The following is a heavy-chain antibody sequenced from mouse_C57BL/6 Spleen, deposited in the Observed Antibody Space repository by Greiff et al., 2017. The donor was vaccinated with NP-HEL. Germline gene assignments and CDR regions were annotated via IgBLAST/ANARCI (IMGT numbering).Heavy chain of an antibody. CDR2: INPNNGGT. D-gene: IGHD2-1*01. CDR3: ASGNYGGENY. V-gene: IGHV1-26*01. J-gene: IGHJ2*01. CDR1: GYTFTDYY. Sequence: EVQLHQSGPELVKPGASVKISCKASGYTFTDYYMNWVKQRHGKSLEWIGDINPNNGGTSYNQKFKGKATLTVDKSSSTAYMELRSLTSEDSAVYYCASGNYGGENYWGQGTTLTVSS.